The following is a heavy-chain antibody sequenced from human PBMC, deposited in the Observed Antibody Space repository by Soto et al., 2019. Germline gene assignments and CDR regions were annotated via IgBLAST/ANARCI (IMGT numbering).Heavy chain of an antibody. CDR3: ASGGLHGYTNGGLSYFHS. J-gene: IGHJ4*02. D-gene: IGHD5-18*01. Sequence: EVHLLESGGGLVQPGGSLRLSCAASELSSSNHAMTWVRQAPGKGLEWVSGISGSDGGAYYADSVKGRFTISRDNSWSTLYLQMNSLRVEDTAVYYCASGGLHGYTNGGLSYFHSWGQGTLVTVSS. CDR2: ISGSDGGA. CDR1: ELSSSNHA. V-gene: IGHV3-23*01.